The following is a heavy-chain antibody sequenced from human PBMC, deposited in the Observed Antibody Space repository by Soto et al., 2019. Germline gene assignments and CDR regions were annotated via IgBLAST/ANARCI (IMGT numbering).Heavy chain of an antibody. J-gene: IGHJ4*02. D-gene: IGHD6-13*01. V-gene: IGHV3-21*01. CDR2: ITSSSSSI. CDR3: ARAFAGTSSSDY. Sequence: GGSLRLSCAASGFSFISYSMIWVRQAPGEGLEWVSFITSSSSSIFYAASVQGRFTISRDNAKNSLYLQMNGLRAEDTAVYYCARAFAGTSSSDYWGQGTLVTVSS. CDR1: GFSFISYS.